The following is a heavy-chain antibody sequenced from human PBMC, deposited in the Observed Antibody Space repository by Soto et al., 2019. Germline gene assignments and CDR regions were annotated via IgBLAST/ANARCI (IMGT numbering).Heavy chain of an antibody. V-gene: IGHV3-30-3*01. J-gene: IGHJ6*02. CDR3: ARDQRMWQRPYYYYYGMDV. Sequence: QVQLVESGGGVVQPGRSLRLSCAASGFTFSSYAMHWVRQAPGKGLEWVAVISYDGSNKYYADSVKGRFTISRDNSKNTLYRQMNSLRAEDTAVYYCARDQRMWQRPYYYYYGMDVWGQGTTVTVSS. CDR2: ISYDGSNK. CDR1: GFTFSSYA. D-gene: IGHD6-25*01.